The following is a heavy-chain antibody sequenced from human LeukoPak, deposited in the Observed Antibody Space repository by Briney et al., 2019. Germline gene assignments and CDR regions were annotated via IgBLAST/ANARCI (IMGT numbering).Heavy chain of an antibody. V-gene: IGHV3-49*03. D-gene: IGHD6-13*01. CDR2: IRGKAYGGST. Sequence: PGGSLRLSCTAFGFTFGDYTMNWFRQAPGKGLEWVGVIRGKAYGGSTEYAASLDGRFTISRDDSKSIAHLQMNSLKTEDTAVYYCARRHGGSSWYPDYWGQGTLVIVSS. CDR3: ARRHGGSSWYPDY. CDR1: GFTFGDYT. J-gene: IGHJ4*02.